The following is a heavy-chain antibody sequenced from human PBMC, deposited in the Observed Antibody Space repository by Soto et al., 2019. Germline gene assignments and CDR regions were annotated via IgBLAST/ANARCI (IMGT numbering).Heavy chain of an antibody. J-gene: IGHJ4*02. CDR3: AREWGTSIAAAFDY. CDR2: ISNSGRII. CDR1: GFTFSSFE. V-gene: IGHV3-48*03. Sequence: SLRLSCAASGFTFSSFEMNWVRQAPGKGLEWVSYISNSGRIIYYADSVKGRFTISRDDAKNSLYLQMNSLRAEDTAVYYCAREWGTSIAAAFDYWGQGTLVTVSS. D-gene: IGHD6-6*01.